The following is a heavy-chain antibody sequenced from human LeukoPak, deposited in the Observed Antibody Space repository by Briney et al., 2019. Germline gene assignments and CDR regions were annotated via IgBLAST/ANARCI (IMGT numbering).Heavy chain of an antibody. J-gene: IGHJ4*02. Sequence: ASVKVSCKTSNYTIGSYGIIWVRQAPGQGLEWMGWINSNNGKTHFAQKIQGRVTMTVDSHTNTAHMELRSLNSDDTAVYYCARGAGYDYVWESYRFFDYWGQGALVTVSS. CDR3: ARGAGYDYVWESYRFFDY. CDR2: INSNNGKT. D-gene: IGHD3-16*02. CDR1: NYTIGSYG. V-gene: IGHV1-18*01.